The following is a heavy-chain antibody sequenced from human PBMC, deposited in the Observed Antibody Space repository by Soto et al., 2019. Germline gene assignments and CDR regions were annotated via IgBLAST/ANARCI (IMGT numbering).Heavy chain of an antibody. CDR2: IYYSGST. CDR1: GGSISSGDYY. CDR3: AREDVDIVALDF. D-gene: IGHD5-12*01. Sequence: QVQLQESGPGLVKSSQTLSLTCTVSGGSISSGDYYWSWIRQPPGKGLEWIGYIYYSGSTYYNPSLKSGVTISVDTSKNQFSLKLSSVTAADTAVYYCAREDVDIVALDFWGQGTLVTGSS. J-gene: IGHJ4*02. V-gene: IGHV4-30-4*01.